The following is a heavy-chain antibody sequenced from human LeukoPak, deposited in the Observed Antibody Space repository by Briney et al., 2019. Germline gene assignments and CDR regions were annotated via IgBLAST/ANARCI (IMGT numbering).Heavy chain of an antibody. CDR2: IYHSGST. CDR1: GYSISSGYY. Sequence: SETLFLTCAVSGYSISSGYYWGWIRQPPGKGLEWIGSIYHSGSTYYNPSLKSRVTISVDTSKNQFSLKLSSVTPADTAVYYCERKSMVRGVLIAYWGRGTLVTVPS. J-gene: IGHJ4*02. V-gene: IGHV4-38-2*01. D-gene: IGHD3-10*01. CDR3: ERKSMVRGVLIAY.